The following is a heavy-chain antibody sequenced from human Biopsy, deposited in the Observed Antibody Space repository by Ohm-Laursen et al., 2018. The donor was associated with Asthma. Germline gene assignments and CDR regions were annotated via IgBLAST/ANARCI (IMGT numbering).Heavy chain of an antibody. D-gene: IGHD6-19*01. Sequence: TLSLTCTVSGASIKTGDHCWSWLRQPPGKGLEWFGFIHYSGSTSYNPSLKGGVTISVDTSKNQFSLKLSSVTAADTAVYYCARASVAASSNWFDPWGKGTLVTVSS. CDR2: IHYSGST. CDR1: GASIKTGDHC. CDR3: ARASVAASSNWFDP. J-gene: IGHJ5*02. V-gene: IGHV4-30-4*01.